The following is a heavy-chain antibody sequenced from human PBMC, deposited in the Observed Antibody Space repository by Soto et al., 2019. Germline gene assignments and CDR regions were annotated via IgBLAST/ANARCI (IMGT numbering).Heavy chain of an antibody. CDR3: ARDYMYCSGGGCYGLDYYGMDV. J-gene: IGHJ6*02. Sequence: PGGSLRLSCAASGFTFSSYSMNWVRQAPGKGLEWVSSISSSSSYIYYADSVKGRFTISRDNAKNSLYLQMNSLRAEDTAVYYCARDYMYCSGGGCYGLDYYGMDVWGQGTTVTVSS. CDR2: ISSSSSYI. D-gene: IGHD2-15*01. CDR1: GFTFSSYS. V-gene: IGHV3-21*01.